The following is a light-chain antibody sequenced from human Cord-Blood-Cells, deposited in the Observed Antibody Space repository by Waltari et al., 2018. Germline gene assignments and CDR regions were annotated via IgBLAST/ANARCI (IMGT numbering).Light chain of an antibody. CDR3: QQYNSYSWT. CDR2: DAS. J-gene: IGKJ1*01. CDR1: QSISSW. V-gene: IGKV1-5*01. Sequence: DTPMTQSPSTLSASVGDRVTITCRASQSISSWLAWDQQKPGKPPKLLIYDASSLESGVPSRFSGSGSGTEFTLTISSLQPDDFATYYCQQYNSYSWTFGQGTKVEIK.